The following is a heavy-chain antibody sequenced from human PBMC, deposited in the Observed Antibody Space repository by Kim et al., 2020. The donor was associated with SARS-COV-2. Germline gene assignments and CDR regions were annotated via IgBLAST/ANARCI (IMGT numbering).Heavy chain of an antibody. CDR1: GGSISSSSYY. D-gene: IGHD3-3*01. CDR2: IYYSGST. CDR3: ARQVQGRIRFLEWLLQNWFDP. Sequence: SETLSLTCTVSGGSISSSSYYWGWIRQPPGKGLEWIGSIYYSGSTYYNPSLKSRVTISVDTSKNQFSLKLSSVTAADTAVYYCARQVQGRIRFLEWLLQNWFDPWGQGTLVTVSS. V-gene: IGHV4-39*01. J-gene: IGHJ5*02.